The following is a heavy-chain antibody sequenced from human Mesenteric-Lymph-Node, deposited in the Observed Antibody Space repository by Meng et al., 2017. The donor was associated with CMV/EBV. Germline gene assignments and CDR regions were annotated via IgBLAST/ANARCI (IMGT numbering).Heavy chain of an antibody. CDR1: GGSISNSNSYH. V-gene: IGHV4-39*07. Sequence: SETLSLTCSVSGGSISNSNSYHWAWIRQPPGKGMEWIGNIFYSGTTYYNPSLESRVTISLDRSKNQFSLKLTSVTAADTALYYCAREPTGFPNWFDPWGQGTLVTVSS. D-gene: IGHD4-17*01. CDR3: AREPTGFPNWFDP. CDR2: IFYSGTT. J-gene: IGHJ5*02.